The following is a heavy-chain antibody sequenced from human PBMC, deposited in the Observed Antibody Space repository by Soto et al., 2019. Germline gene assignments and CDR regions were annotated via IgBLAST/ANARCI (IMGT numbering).Heavy chain of an antibody. V-gene: IGHV3-33*01. CDR1: VFTVSTYG. J-gene: IGHJ5*02. CDR3: ARDASAYDGGWYPRGFDP. Sequence: GSLRLSCAASVFTVSTYGMHWVRQAPGKGLEWVAIIWYGGSSKYYADSVKGRFTISRDDSKNTLYLQMNSLRVDDTAVYFCARDASAYDGGWYPRGFDPWGQGTLVTVSS. CDR2: IWYGGSSK. D-gene: IGHD6-19*01.